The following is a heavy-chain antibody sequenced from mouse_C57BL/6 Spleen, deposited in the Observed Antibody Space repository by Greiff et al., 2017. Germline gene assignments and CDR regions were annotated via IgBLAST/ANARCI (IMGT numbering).Heavy chain of an antibody. D-gene: IGHD3-1*01. CDR3: ARRWGSGNFAY. CDR2: IDPNSGGT. J-gene: IGHJ2*02. Sequence: VQLQQPGAELVKPGASVKLSCKASGYTFTSYWMHWVKQRPGRGLEWIGMIDPNSGGTKYNEKFKSKATLTVDKPSSTAYMQLSSLTSEDSAVYFCARRWGSGNFAYWGQGTSLTVSS. CDR1: GYTFTSYW. V-gene: IGHV1-72*01.